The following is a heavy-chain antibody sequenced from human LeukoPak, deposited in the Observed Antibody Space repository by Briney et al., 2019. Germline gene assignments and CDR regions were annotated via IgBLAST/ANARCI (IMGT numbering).Heavy chain of an antibody. Sequence: PGGSLRLSCAASGFTFSDSAMHWVRQASGKGLEWVGRIRGKADSYATEYAASVKGRFTISRDDSQNTAYLQMNNLKTEDTAVYYCTRLDDGHGYDHYGMDVWGQGTTVTVSS. CDR2: IRGKADSYAT. D-gene: IGHD3-22*01. J-gene: IGHJ6*02. CDR1: GFTFSDSA. CDR3: TRLDDGHGYDHYGMDV. V-gene: IGHV3-73*01.